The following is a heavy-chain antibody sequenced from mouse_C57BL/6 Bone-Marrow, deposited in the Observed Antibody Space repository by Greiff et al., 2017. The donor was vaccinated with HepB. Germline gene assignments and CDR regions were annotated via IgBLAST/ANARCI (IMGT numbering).Heavy chain of an antibody. CDR3: AREGYYYGSSYENYFDY. Sequence: VQLQQPGAELVKPGASVKLSCKASGYTFTSYWMHWVKQRPGQGLEWIGMIHPNSGSTNYNEKFKSKATLTVDKSSSTAYMQLISLTSEDSAVYYCAREGYYYGSSYENYFDYWGQGTTLTVSS. CDR1: GYTFTSYW. V-gene: IGHV1-64*01. CDR2: IHPNSGST. D-gene: IGHD1-1*01. J-gene: IGHJ2*01.